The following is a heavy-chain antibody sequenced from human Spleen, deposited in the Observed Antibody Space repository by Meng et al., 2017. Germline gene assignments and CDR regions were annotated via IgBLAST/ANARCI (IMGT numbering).Heavy chain of an antibody. CDR2: IWYDGSNK. V-gene: IGHV3-33*06. CDR3: ANGYCSSTRCYPNWFDP. D-gene: IGHD2-2*01. Sequence: GGSLRLSCAASGFTFSRYGMHWVRQAPGKGLEWLALIWYDGSNKYYVDSVKGRFTISRDNSKNTLYLQMNSLRAEDTAVYYCANGYCSSTRCYPNWFDPWGQGNLVNGAS. J-gene: IGHJ5*01. CDR1: GFTFSRYG.